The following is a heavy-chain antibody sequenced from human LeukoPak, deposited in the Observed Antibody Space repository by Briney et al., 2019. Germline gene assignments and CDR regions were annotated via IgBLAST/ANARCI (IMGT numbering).Heavy chain of an antibody. D-gene: IGHD4-23*01. J-gene: IGHJ4*02. CDR3: AKDLTDYVGDY. Sequence: GGSLRLSCAASGFTFSSYGMHWVRQAPGKGLEWVAVISYDVSNKYYADSVRGRFTISRDNSKNTLYLQMNSLRAEDTAVYYCAKDLTDYVGDYWGQGTLVTVSS. CDR1: GFTFSSYG. V-gene: IGHV3-30*18. CDR2: ISYDVSNK.